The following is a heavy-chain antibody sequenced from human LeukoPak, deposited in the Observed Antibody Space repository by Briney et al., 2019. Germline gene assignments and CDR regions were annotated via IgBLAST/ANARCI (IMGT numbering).Heavy chain of an antibody. CDR1: GFTFTSFW. V-gene: IGHV3-7*01. J-gene: IGHJ4*02. CDR2: MNEDGSHT. Sequence: GGSLRLSCEVSGFTFTSFWMSWVRQAPGKGLEWVANMNEDGSHTYYVDSLKGRFTISRDNAKNSLYLQMNGLRVEDTAVYYCVRPTDKWGQGTLVTVSS. CDR3: VRPTDK.